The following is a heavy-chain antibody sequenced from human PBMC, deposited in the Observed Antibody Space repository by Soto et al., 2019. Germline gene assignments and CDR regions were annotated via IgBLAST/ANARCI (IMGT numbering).Heavy chain of an antibody. CDR2: IIPALGTA. D-gene: IGHD4-17*01. Sequence: QDQLVQSGAEVKKPGSSVKVSCKASGGTFSSHTFSWVRQAPGQGLEWMGRIIPALGTATYAQKFQGRVTITGDESATTVYMELNSLRSEDTAVYSCASPDFGDYWYFDLWGRGTLVTVSS. CDR3: ASPDFGDYWYFDL. J-gene: IGHJ2*01. V-gene: IGHV1-69*08. CDR1: GGTFSSHT.